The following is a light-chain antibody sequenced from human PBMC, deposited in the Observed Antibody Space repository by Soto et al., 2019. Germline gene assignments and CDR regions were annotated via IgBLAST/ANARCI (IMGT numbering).Light chain of an antibody. CDR3: QQYASSTET. V-gene: IGKV3-20*01. Sequence: EIVLTQSPGTLSLSPGEGATLSCRASQSVSNSYLAWYQQKPGQAPRLLIYGASSRATGIPDRFSGSGSGTDFTLTISRLEPEDFAVYYCQQYASSTETFGHGTKVEIK. CDR1: QSVSNSY. J-gene: IGKJ1*01. CDR2: GAS.